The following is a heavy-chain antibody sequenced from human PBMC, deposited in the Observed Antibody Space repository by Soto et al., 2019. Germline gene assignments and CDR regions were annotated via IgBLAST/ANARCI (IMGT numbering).Heavy chain of an antibody. CDR3: ATRSGDYVGWFDP. CDR1: GGSIIGSGFH. D-gene: IGHD4-17*01. J-gene: IGHJ5*02. V-gene: IGHV4-39*01. CDR2: IYYSGTA. Sequence: QLQLRESGPGLVKPSETLSLTCTVSGGSIIGSGFHWAWIRQPPGKGLEWIGSIYYSGTANYSPSLKSRLAIDVDTSKHQFSLRLSSVTAADTAVYYGATRSGDYVGWFDPWGQGTRVTVSS.